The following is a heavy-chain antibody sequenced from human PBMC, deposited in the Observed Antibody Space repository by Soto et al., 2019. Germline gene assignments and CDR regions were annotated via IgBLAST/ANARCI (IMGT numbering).Heavy chain of an antibody. CDR2: IYYSGST. V-gene: IGHV4-59*01. J-gene: IGHJ4*02. CDR3: ARDTSSGWPDY. CDR1: GGSISSYY. Sequence: PSETLSLTCTVSGGSISSYYWSRIRQPPGKGLEWIGYIYYSGSTNYNPSLKSRVTISVDTSKNQFSLKLSSVTAADTAVYYCARDTSSGWPDYWGQGTLVTVSS. D-gene: IGHD6-19*01.